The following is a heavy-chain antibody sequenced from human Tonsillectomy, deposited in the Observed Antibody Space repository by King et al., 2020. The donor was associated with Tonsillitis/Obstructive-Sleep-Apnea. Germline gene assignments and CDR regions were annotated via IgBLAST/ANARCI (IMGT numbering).Heavy chain of an antibody. CDR3: ARDITIVRGVIDYFDY. V-gene: IGHV1-69*09. CDR1: GGTFSSYA. CDR2: IIPILGIA. J-gene: IGHJ4*02. Sequence: QLVQSGAEVKKPGSSVKVSCKASGGTFSSYAISWVRQAPGQGLEWMGRIIPILGIANYAQKFQGRVTITADKSTSTAYMELSSLRSEDTAVYYCARDITIVRGVIDYFDYWGQGTLVTVSS. D-gene: IGHD3-10*01.